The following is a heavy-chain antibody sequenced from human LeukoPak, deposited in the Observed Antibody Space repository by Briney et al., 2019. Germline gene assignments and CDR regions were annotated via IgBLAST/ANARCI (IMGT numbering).Heavy chain of an antibody. Sequence: SETQSLTCTVSGGSISSYYWSWIRQPPGKGLEWIGYIYYSGSTNYNPSLKSRVTISVDTSKNQFSLKLSSVTAADTAVYYCARGGRFLEWLLFLDYWGQGTLVTVSS. CDR3: ARGGRFLEWLLFLDY. J-gene: IGHJ4*02. CDR2: IYYSGST. CDR1: GGSISSYY. V-gene: IGHV4-59*01. D-gene: IGHD3-3*01.